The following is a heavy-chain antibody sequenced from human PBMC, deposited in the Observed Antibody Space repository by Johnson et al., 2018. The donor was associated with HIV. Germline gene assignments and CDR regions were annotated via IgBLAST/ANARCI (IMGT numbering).Heavy chain of an antibody. Sequence: QVQLVESGGGLIQPGGSLRLSCAASGFTVSSYYMSWVRQAPGKGLEWVSVISYDGSNKYYADSVKGRFTISRDNSKNTLYLQMNSLRAEYTAVYYCARLEELLRAFDIWGQGTMVTVSS. D-gene: IGHD1-26*01. CDR2: ISYDGSNK. CDR1: GFTVSSYY. J-gene: IGHJ3*02. CDR3: ARLEELLRAFDI. V-gene: IGHV3-30-3*01.